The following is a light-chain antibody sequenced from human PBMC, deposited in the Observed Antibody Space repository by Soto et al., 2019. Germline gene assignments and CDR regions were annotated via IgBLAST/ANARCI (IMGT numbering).Light chain of an antibody. V-gene: IGLV2-14*02. CDR3: FSYTSSGTYV. Sequence: QSVLTQPASVSGSPGQSITISCTGTSSNIGSYNFVSWYQQRPGRAPKLMIFEATKRPSGVPPRFSGSKSGNTASLTISGLQAEDETDYYCFSYTSSGTYVFGTGTKLTVL. CDR2: EAT. CDR1: SSNIGSYNF. J-gene: IGLJ1*01.